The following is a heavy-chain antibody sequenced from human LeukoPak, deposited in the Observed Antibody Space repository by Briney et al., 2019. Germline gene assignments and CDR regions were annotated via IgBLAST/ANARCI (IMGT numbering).Heavy chain of an antibody. D-gene: IGHD6-19*01. Sequence: PSETLSLTCTVSGGSISSSSYYWGWLRQPPGKGLEWIGSIYYSGSTYYNPSLKSRVTISVDTSKNQFSLKLSSVTAADTAVYYCARQEWLVLNAFDIWGQGTMVTVSS. V-gene: IGHV4-39*01. CDR3: ARQEWLVLNAFDI. J-gene: IGHJ3*02. CDR2: IYYSGST. CDR1: GGSISSSSYY.